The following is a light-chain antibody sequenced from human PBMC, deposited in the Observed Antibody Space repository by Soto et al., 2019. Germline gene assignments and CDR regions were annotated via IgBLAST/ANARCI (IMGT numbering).Light chain of an antibody. CDR3: CSYAGSSTSYV. V-gene: IGLV2-23*02. CDR2: EVS. Sequence: LTHAASGAGVPREARPISCTGNSSEVGSYNLVSWYQQHPGKAPKLMIYEVSKRPSGVSNRFSGSKSGNTASLTISGLQAEDEADYYCCSYAGSSTSYVFGTGTKVTVL. CDR1: SSEVGSYNL. J-gene: IGLJ1*01.